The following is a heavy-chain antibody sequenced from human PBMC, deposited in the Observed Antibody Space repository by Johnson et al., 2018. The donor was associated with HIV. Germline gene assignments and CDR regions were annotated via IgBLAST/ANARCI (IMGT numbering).Heavy chain of an antibody. J-gene: IGHJ3*02. CDR1: GFIFSTYG. CDR3: AKELRPNSSGYYPYDAFDI. D-gene: IGHD3-22*01. V-gene: IGHV3-30*02. Sequence: QVQLVESGGGVGQPGGSLRLSCAASGFIFSTYGMHWVRQAPGNGLEWVAFMRSDGSIEYYADSVKGRFTVSRDNSKNTLYLQMDSLRTEDTAVYYCAKELRPNSSGYYPYDAFDIWGQGTTVTVSS. CDR2: MRSDGSIE.